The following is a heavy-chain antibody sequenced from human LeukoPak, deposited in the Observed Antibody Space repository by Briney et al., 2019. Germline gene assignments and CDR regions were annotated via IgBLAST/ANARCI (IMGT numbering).Heavy chain of an antibody. CDR1: GFTFSSYA. CDR2: ISYDGSNK. J-gene: IGHJ6*02. CDR3: SRHTSSWHAMDV. V-gene: IGHV3-30*03. Sequence: PGGSLRLSCAASGFTFSSYAMHWVRQAPGKGLEWVAVISYDGSNKDYADSVKGRFTISRDNSKNTLYLQMNSLRAEDTAVYYCSRHTSSWHAMDVWGQGTTVTVSS. D-gene: IGHD6-13*01.